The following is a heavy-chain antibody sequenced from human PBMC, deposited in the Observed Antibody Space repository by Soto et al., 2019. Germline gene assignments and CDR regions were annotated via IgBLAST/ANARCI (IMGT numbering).Heavy chain of an antibody. CDR3: ARDIASYAYGEGY. CDR2: VYSSGTT. V-gene: IGHV4-4*07. D-gene: IGHD2-21*01. Sequence: NPSETLSLTCTVSGGSINSYWWSWIRQPAGKGLEWIGRVYSSGTTDYNPSLNSRATMSVETSKNQFSLKLSSVTAADTAVYYCARDIASYAYGEGYWGQGIQVTVSS. J-gene: IGHJ4*02. CDR1: GGSINSYW.